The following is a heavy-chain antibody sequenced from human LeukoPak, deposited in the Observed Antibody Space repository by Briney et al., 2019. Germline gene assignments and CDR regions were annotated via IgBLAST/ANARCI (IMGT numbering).Heavy chain of an antibody. CDR3: ARDDVGIAAAGGIY. V-gene: IGHV4-38-2*02. Sequence: SETLSLTCAVYGGSFSGYYWGWIRQPPGKGLEWIGSIYHSGSTYYNPSLKSRVTISVDTSKNQFSLKLSSVTAADTAVYYCARDDVGIAAAGGIYWGQGTLVTVSS. CDR2: IYHSGST. D-gene: IGHD6-13*01. J-gene: IGHJ4*02. CDR1: GGSFSGYY.